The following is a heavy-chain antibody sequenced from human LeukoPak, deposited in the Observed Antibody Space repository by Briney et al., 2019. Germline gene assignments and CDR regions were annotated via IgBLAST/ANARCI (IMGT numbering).Heavy chain of an antibody. Sequence: ASVKVSCKVSGYTLTKLSMHWVRQAPGKGLEWMGGFDPEDGETIYAQKFQGRVTMTEDTSTDTAYMELSSLRSEDTAVYYCATWPGAAAGTGVDYWGQGTVVAVSS. CDR2: FDPEDGET. J-gene: IGHJ4*02. CDR1: GYTLTKLS. CDR3: ATWPGAAAGTGVDY. D-gene: IGHD6-13*01. V-gene: IGHV1-24*01.